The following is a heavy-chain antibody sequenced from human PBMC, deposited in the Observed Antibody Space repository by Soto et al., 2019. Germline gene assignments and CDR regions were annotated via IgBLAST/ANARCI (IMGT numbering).Heavy chain of an antibody. D-gene: IGHD3-22*01. Sequence: SETLSLTCAVSGGSISSSNGWSWVRQPPGKGLEWIGEIYHSGSTNYNPSLKSRVTISVDKSKNQFSLKLSSVTAADTAVYYCASLERYYDSGGYSSPFDYWGQGILVTVSS. CDR1: GGSISSSNG. CDR2: IYHSGST. CDR3: ASLERYYDSGGYSSPFDY. V-gene: IGHV4-4*02. J-gene: IGHJ4*02.